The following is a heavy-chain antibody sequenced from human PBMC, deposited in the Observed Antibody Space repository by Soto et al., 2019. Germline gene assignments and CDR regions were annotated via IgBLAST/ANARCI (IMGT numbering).Heavy chain of an antibody. Sequence: SETLSLTCTVSGGSISSYYWCSILQPPGKGLEWIGYIYYSGSTNYNPSLKSRVTISVDTSKNQFSLQLSSVTAADTAVYYCARSPYSVFTIEYWGQGTLVTV. J-gene: IGHJ4*02. V-gene: IGHV4-59*01. CDR1: GGSISSYY. D-gene: IGHD1-20*01. CDR3: ARSPYSVFTIEY. CDR2: IYYSGST.